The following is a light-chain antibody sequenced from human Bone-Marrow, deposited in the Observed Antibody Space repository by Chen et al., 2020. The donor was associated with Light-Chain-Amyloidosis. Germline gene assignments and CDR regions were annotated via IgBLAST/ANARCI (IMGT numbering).Light chain of an antibody. CDR2: EDD. J-gene: IGLJ3*02. CDR1: SGSIATNY. Sequence: NFMLTQPHSVSESPGKTVIISCTRSSGSIATNYVQWYQQRPGSSPTPVLYEDDQRPSGVPDRFPGSVDRSSNSASRTISGLKTEDEADYYCQSYQGSSQGVFGGGTKLTVL. V-gene: IGLV6-57*01. CDR3: QSYQGSSQGV.